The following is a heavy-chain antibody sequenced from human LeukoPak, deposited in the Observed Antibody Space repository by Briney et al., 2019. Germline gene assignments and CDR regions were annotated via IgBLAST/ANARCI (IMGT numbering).Heavy chain of an antibody. Sequence: GASVKVSCKVSGYTLTELSMHWVRQAPGKGLEWMGGFDPEDGETIYAQKFQGRVTMTEDTSTDTAYMELSSLRSEDTAVYYCATMVRGVIITFWFDPWGQGTLVTVSS. CDR1: GYTLTELS. V-gene: IGHV1-24*01. J-gene: IGHJ5*02. D-gene: IGHD3-10*01. CDR3: ATMVRGVIITFWFDP. CDR2: FDPEDGET.